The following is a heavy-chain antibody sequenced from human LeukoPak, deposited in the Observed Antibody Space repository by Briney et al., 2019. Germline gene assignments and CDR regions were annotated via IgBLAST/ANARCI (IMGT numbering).Heavy chain of an antibody. CDR3: ASTPYFDY. CDR2: INHSGST. Sequence: PSETLSLTCAVYGGSFSGYYWSWIRQPPGKGLEWIGEINHSGSTNYNPSLKSRVTISVDTSKNQFPLKLSSVTAADTAVDYCASTPYFDYWGQGTLVTVSS. CDR1: GGSFSGYY. J-gene: IGHJ4*02. V-gene: IGHV4-34*01.